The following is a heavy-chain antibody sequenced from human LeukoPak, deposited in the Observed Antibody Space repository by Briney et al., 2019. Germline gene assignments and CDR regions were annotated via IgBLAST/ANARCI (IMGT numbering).Heavy chain of an antibody. D-gene: IGHD1-14*01. Sequence: PGGSLRLSCAASGFTFDDYAMHWVRQAPGKGLEWVSGISWNSGSIGYADSVKGRFTISRDNAKNSLYLQMNSLRAEDTALYYCAKDTGNWGQGTLVTVSS. J-gene: IGHJ4*02. CDR2: ISWNSGSI. CDR3: AKDTGN. V-gene: IGHV3-9*01. CDR1: GFTFDDYA.